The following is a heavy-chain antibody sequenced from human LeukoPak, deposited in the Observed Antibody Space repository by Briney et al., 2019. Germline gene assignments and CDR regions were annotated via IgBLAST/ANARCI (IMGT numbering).Heavy chain of an antibody. J-gene: IGHJ4*02. CDR1: GYSFSSYW. V-gene: IGHV5-51*01. D-gene: IGHD5-24*01. Sequence: GESLKISCKASGYSFSSYWIAWVRQIPGKGLEWMGIINRADSDTRYSLSIQGQVTISADRSISTAYLQWSSLKASDTAIYYCARGEGGYNYAFWGQGTLVSVSS. CDR3: ARGEGGYNYAF. CDR2: INRADSDT.